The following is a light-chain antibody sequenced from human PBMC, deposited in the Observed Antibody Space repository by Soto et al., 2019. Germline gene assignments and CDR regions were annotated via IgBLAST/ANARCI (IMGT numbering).Light chain of an antibody. V-gene: IGLV2-14*01. CDR2: DVS. CDR1: SRDVGGYNY. J-gene: IGLJ1*01. Sequence: QSALTQPASVSGSPGQSITISCTGTSRDVGGYNYVSWYQQHPGKAPKLRIYDVSNRPSGVSYRFSASKSGNTASLNISGLQAEDEADYYCSSYTSISTLVFGTGTKLTVL. CDR3: SSYTSISTLV.